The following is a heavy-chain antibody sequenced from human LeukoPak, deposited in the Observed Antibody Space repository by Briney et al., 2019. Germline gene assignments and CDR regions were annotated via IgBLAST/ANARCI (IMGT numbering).Heavy chain of an antibody. J-gene: IGHJ6*03. CDR2: ITLSSSSI. Sequence: PGGSLRLSCAASGFNFNNYNMNWVRQAPGKGLEWVSYITLSSSSIYYADSVKGRFTISRDNSKNTLYLQMNSLRAEDTAVYYCARDPDYDFWSGYRYYYYYMDVWGKGTTVTVSS. CDR1: GFNFNNYN. D-gene: IGHD3-3*01. CDR3: ARDPDYDFWSGYRYYYYYMDV. V-gene: IGHV3-48*01.